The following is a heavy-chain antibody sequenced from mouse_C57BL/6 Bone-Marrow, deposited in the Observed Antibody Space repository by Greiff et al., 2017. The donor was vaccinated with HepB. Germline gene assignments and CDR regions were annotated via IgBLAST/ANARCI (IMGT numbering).Heavy chain of an antibody. Sequence: QVQLQQPGAELVKPGASVKLSCKASGYTFTSYWMQWVKQRPGQGLEWIGEIDPTDSYTNYNQKFKGKATLTVDTSSSTAYMQLSSLTSEASAVYYCAKRWCFFAMDYWGQGTSVTVSS. J-gene: IGHJ4*01. V-gene: IGHV1-50*01. CDR1: GYTFTSYW. CDR3: AKRWCFFAMDY. D-gene: IGHD1-1*02. CDR2: IDPTDSYT.